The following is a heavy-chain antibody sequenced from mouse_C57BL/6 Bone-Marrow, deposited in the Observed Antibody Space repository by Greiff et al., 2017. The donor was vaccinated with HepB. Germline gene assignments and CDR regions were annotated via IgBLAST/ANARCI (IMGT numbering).Heavy chain of an antibody. Sequence: VHLVESGAELARPGASVKLSCKASGYTFTSYGISWVKQRTGQGLEWIGEIYPRSGNTYYNEKFKGKATLTADKSSSTAYMELRSLTSEDSAVYFCARCPIYYYGSSYYFDYWGQGTTLTVSS. J-gene: IGHJ2*01. CDR3: ARCPIYYYGSSYYFDY. V-gene: IGHV1-81*01. CDR1: GYTFTSYG. CDR2: IYPRSGNT. D-gene: IGHD1-1*01.